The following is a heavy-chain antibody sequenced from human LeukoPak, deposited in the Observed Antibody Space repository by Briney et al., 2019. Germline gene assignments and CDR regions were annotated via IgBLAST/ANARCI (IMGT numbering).Heavy chain of an antibody. Sequence: GGSLRLSCAASGFTFSSYGMHWVRQAPGKGLEWVAFIRYDGNTKYYAGSVKGRFTISRDNSRNTVYLQMNGLRGEDTAVYYCARELREHGVFDIWGQGTMVTVSS. V-gene: IGHV3-30*02. CDR1: GFTFSSYG. CDR2: IRYDGNTK. J-gene: IGHJ3*02. CDR3: ARELREHGVFDI. D-gene: IGHD1-26*01.